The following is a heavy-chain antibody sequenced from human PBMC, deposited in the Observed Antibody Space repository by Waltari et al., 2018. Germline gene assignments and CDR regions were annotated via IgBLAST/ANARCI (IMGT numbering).Heavy chain of an antibody. CDR2: IYYSGST. Sequence: QVQLQESGPGLVKPSQTLSLTCTVSGGSISRGDYYWSWIRQPPGKGRECIGYIYYSGSTYYNPSLKSRVTISVDTSKNQFSLKLSSVTAADTAVYYCARGFGYCSSTSCYAPYYYYYMDVWGKGTTVTVSS. CDR3: ARGFGYCSSTSCYAPYYYYYMDV. J-gene: IGHJ6*03. V-gene: IGHV4-30-4*08. CDR1: GGSISRGDYY. D-gene: IGHD2-2*01.